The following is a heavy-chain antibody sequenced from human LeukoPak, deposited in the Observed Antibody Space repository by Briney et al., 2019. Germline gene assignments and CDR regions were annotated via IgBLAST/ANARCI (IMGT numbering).Heavy chain of an antibody. CDR3: AKSPYHFSAGADY. V-gene: IGHV3-33*06. CDR2: IWYDGSNK. Sequence: PGGSLRLSCAASGFTFSSYGMHWVRQAPGKGLEWVAVIWYDGSNKYYADSVKGRFTISRDNSKNTLYLQMNSLRAEDTAVYYCAKSPYHFSAGADYWGQGTLVTVSS. D-gene: IGHD1-26*01. J-gene: IGHJ4*02. CDR1: GFTFSSYG.